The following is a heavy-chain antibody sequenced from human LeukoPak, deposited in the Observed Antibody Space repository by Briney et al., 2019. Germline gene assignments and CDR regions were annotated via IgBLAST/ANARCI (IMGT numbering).Heavy chain of an antibody. Sequence: SETLSLTCTVSGGSISSYYWSWIRQPPGKGLEWIGYIYYSGSTNYNPSLKSRVTMSVDTSKNQFSLKLSSVTAADTAVYYCARHDPFLGYCSGGSCYSTPFDYWGQGTLVTVSS. CDR3: ARHDPFLGYCSGGSCYSTPFDY. CDR2: IYYSGST. CDR1: GGSISSYY. V-gene: IGHV4-59*08. D-gene: IGHD2-15*01. J-gene: IGHJ4*02.